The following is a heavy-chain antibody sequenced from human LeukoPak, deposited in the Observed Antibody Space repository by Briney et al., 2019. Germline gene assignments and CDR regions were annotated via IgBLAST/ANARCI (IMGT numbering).Heavy chain of an antibody. CDR1: GFTFNTYV. V-gene: IGHV3-74*01. J-gene: IGHJ4*02. Sequence: GGSLRLSCAASGFTFNTYVMHWVRQAPGKGLVWVARIDTDGKTTTYADSVKGRFTISRDNAKNMLYVRMNSLRAEDTAVYYCVRDKDRYNFWGQGTLVSVSS. CDR3: VRDKDRYNF. D-gene: IGHD5-24*01. CDR2: IDTDGKTT.